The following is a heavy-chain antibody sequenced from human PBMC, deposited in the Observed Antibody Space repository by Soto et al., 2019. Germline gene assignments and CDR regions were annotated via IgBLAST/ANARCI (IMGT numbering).Heavy chain of an antibody. CDR2: NYYSWSS. CDR1: GLSLSSSRYD. Sequence: SDTPYLTLTSPGLSLSSSRYDVGWLRQPPGERLELIGNNYYSWSSYYNTSLKSRLTISVDTSINKFSLKHSAVTDEQTAGQYCARRVFGYCSGGSCFLGSGYGHAFNIWGKGTMVT. J-gene: IGHJ3*02. CDR3: ARRVFGYCSGGSCFLGSGYGHAFNI. D-gene: IGHD2-15*01. V-gene: IGHV4-39*01.